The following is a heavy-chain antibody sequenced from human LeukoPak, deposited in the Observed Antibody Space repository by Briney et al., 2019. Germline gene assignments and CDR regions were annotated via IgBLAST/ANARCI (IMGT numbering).Heavy chain of an antibody. Sequence: PGGSLRLSCAASGFTLSSYWMSWVRPDPGEGLEWVAKIKRDGSEKQYVDSVKSRFTISRDNAKNSLYLEVNSLRAEDTAVYYCARDRDGSTLGLFDFWGQGTLVTVSS. CDR2: IKRDGSEK. CDR3: ARDRDGSTLGLFDF. D-gene: IGHD2-2*03. J-gene: IGHJ4*02. CDR1: GFTLSSYW. V-gene: IGHV3-7*01.